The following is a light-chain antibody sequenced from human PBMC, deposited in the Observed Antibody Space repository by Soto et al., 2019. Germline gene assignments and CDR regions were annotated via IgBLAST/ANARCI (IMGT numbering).Light chain of an antibody. CDR1: QTISSW. V-gene: IGKV1-5*01. Sequence: IQLTHSPSSLSASVLYIVTITFRASQTISSWLAWYHQKPGKAPKLLIYDASSLESGVPSRFSGSGSGTEFTLTIGSLQPDDFATYYCQKHGQWPITFGQGTRLEIK. CDR3: QKHGQWPIT. J-gene: IGKJ5*01. CDR2: DAS.